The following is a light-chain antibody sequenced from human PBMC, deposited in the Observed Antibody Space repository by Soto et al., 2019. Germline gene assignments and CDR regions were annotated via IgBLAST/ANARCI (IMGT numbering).Light chain of an antibody. J-gene: IGKJ2*01. CDR3: QQYNSYPVT. CDR1: QSISSW. V-gene: IGKV1-5*01. CDR2: DAS. Sequence: DIQMTQSPSTLSASVGDPVTITCRASQSISSWLAWYQQKPGQAPKLLIYDASSLESGAPSRLSGSGSGTEFTLTISSLHPDDFATYYCQQYNSYPVTFGQGNKLEIK.